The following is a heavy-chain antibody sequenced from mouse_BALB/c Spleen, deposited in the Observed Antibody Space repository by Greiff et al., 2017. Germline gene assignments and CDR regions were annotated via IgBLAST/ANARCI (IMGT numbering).Heavy chain of an antibody. J-gene: IGHJ1*01. CDR1: GYAFSSYW. D-gene: IGHD1-1*02. V-gene: IGHV1-80*01. Sequence: VHLVESGAELVRPGSSVKISCKASGYAFSSYWMNWVKQRPGQGLEWIGQIYPGDGDTNYNGKFKGKATLTADKSSSTAYMQLSSLTSEDSAVYFCARGVGWYFDVWGAGTTVTVSS. CDR3: ARGVGWYFDV. CDR2: IYPGDGDT.